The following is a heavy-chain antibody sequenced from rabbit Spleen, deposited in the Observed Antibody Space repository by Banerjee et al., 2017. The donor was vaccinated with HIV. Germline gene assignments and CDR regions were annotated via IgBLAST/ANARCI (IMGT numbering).Heavy chain of an antibody. D-gene: IGHD1-1*01. CDR3: ARDTSSSFSSYGMDL. CDR1: GFSFSSYYY. J-gene: IGHJ6*01. Sequence: QSLEESGGDLVKPGASLTLTCTVSGFSFSSYYYMCWVRQAPGKGLEWIGCIGTAGGTTWYASWVNGRFTISRSTSLNTVTLQMTSLTAADTATYFCARDTSSSFSSYGMDLWGQGTLVTVS. V-gene: IGHV1S43*01. CDR2: IGTAGGTT.